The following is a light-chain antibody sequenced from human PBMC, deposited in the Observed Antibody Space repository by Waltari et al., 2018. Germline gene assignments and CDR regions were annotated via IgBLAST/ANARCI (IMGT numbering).Light chain of an antibody. Sequence: QSALTQPPSVSGSPEPSVTISCTGTTRDVDGYNSVPLYQQHPGKAPKLIIVDVTQRPSGVPDRCSGYKSGNTASLTISGLRPEDEADYHCCSYAGVHTFWLFGGGTKLTVL. CDR1: TRDVDGYNS. CDR3: CSYAGVHTFWL. J-gene: IGLJ3*02. V-gene: IGLV2-11*01. CDR2: DVT.